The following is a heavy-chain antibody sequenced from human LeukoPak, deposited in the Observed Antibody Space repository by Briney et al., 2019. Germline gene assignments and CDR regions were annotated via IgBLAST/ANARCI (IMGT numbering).Heavy chain of an antibody. J-gene: IGHJ6*03. CDR3: ARGYSNFPYYYMDV. D-gene: IGHD4-11*01. CDR1: GGSISSGDYY. Sequence: ASQTLSLTCTVSGGSISSGDYYWNWIRQPPGKGLEWIGYIYYIGSTYYNPSLKSRVTISVDTSKNQFSLQLSSVTAADTAVYYCARGYSNFPYYYMDVWGKGTTVTVSS. CDR2: IYYIGST. V-gene: IGHV4-30-4*08.